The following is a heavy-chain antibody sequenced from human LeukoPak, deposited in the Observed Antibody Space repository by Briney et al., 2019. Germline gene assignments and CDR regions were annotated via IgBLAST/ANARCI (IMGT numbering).Heavy chain of an antibody. CDR1: GFTFSSYA. D-gene: IGHD2-15*01. V-gene: IGHV3-30-3*01. CDR3: AKAQVPYCSGGSCYSSVDY. CDR2: ISYNGNNK. Sequence: GGSLRLSCAASGFTFSSYAIHWVRQAPGKGLEWVVLISYNGNNKYYADSVKGRFTISRDNSKNTLYLQMNSLRAEDTAVYYCAKAQVPYCSGGSCYSSVDYWGQGTLVTVSS. J-gene: IGHJ4*02.